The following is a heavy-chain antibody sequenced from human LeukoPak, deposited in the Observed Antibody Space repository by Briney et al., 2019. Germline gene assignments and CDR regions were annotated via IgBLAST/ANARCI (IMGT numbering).Heavy chain of an antibody. CDR3: ARGPLVAARWYYYYYYMDV. D-gene: IGHD2-15*01. Sequence: GASVKVSCKASGKPSTSFDFTGGRQATGQGLEWMGWMNPNSGNKGYAQKFQGRVTMTRNTSISTAYMELSSLRSEDTAVYYCARGPLVAARWYYYYYYMDVWGKGTTVTVSS. CDR2: MNPNSGNK. CDR1: GKPSTSFD. V-gene: IGHV1-8*01. J-gene: IGHJ6*03.